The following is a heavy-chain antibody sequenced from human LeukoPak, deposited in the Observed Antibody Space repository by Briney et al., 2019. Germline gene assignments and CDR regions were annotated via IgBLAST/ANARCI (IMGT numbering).Heavy chain of an antibody. V-gene: IGHV3-21*01. Sequence: GGSLRLSCAASGFTFSSYSMNWVRQAPGKGLEWVSSISSSSSYIYYADSVKGRFTISRDNAKNSLYLQMNSLRAEDTAVYHCARCAGDLQANDYWGQGTLVTVSS. CDR1: GFTFSSYS. CDR2: ISSSSSYI. CDR3: ARCAGDLQANDY. J-gene: IGHJ4*02. D-gene: IGHD3-16*01.